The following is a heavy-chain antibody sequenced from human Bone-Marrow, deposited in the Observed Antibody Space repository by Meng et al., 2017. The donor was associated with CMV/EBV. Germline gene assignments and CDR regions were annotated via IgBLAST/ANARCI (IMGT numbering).Heavy chain of an antibody. CDR3: ARPQSTGTTLGF. Sequence: ASVKVSCKASGYTFTGYYMHWVRQAPGQGLEWMGWINPNSGGTNYAQKFQGRVTMTRDTSISTAYMELSSLRSEDTAVYYCARPQSTGTTLGFWGQGTLVTVSS. J-gene: IGHJ4*02. D-gene: IGHD1-1*01. CDR1: GYTFTGYY. CDR2: INPNSGGT. V-gene: IGHV1-2*02.